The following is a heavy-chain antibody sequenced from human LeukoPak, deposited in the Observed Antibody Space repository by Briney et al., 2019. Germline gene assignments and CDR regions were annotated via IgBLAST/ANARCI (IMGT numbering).Heavy chain of an antibody. J-gene: IGHJ4*02. CDR2: INPSGGST. D-gene: IGHD3-22*01. Sequence: ASVKVSCKASGYTFTSYYMHWVRKAPGQGLEWMGIINPSGGSTSYAQKFQGRVTMTRDTSTSTVYMELSSLRSEDTAVYYCARWVGDYYDSSGYDYWGQGTLVTVSS. CDR1: GYTFTSYY. V-gene: IGHV1-46*01. CDR3: ARWVGDYYDSSGYDY.